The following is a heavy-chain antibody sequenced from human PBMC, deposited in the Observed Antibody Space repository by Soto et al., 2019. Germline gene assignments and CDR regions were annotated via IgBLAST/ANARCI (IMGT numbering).Heavy chain of an antibody. V-gene: IGHV1-69*13. CDR1: GGTFSSYA. Sequence: ASVKVSCKASGGTFSSYAISWVRQAPGQGLEWMGGIIPIFGTANYAQKFQGRVTITADESTSTAYMELSSLRSEDTAVYYCARTDTAMVIGYYCYGMDVWGQGTTVTVSS. D-gene: IGHD5-18*01. CDR2: IIPIFGTA. J-gene: IGHJ6*02. CDR3: ARTDTAMVIGYYCYGMDV.